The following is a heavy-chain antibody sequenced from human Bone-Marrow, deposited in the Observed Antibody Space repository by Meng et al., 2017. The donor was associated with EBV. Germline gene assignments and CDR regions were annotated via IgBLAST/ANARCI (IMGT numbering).Heavy chain of an antibody. CDR2: IYYSGST. V-gene: IGHV4-61*01. CDR3: ARATSGWVEIYY. D-gene: IGHD6-19*01. CDR1: GGSVSSGSYY. J-gene: IGHJ4*02. Sequence: HAQLQEPGPGLVKPSETLSLHCTVSGGSVSSGSYYWSWIRQPPGKGLEWIGYIYYSGSTNYNPSLKSRVTISVDTSKNQFSLKLSSVTAADTAVYYCARATSGWVEIYYWGQGTLVTVSS.